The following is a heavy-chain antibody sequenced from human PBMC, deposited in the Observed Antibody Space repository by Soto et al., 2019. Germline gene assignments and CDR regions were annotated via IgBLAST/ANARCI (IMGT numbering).Heavy chain of an antibody. J-gene: IGHJ4*02. CDR2: IYTSGST. Sequence: SETLALTCTVSGYSISSSYYWGWIRQPAGKGLEWIGLIYTSGSTNYNPSLKSRVTMSVDTSKNQFSLKLTSVTAADRDVYYCAPGSVDKLDSSGFYEYWGQGTPVTVSS. V-gene: IGHV4-4*07. CDR1: GYSISSSYY. D-gene: IGHD3-22*01. CDR3: APGSVDKLDSSGFYEY.